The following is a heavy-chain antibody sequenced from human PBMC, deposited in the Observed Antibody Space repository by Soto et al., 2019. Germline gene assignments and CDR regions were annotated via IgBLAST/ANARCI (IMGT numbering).Heavy chain of an antibody. V-gene: IGHV3-64D*06. Sequence: AGSLRLSCSASGFTFSSYAMHWVRQAPGKGLEYVSAISSNGGSTYYADSVKGRFTISRDNSKNTLYLQMSSLRAEDTAVYYCVKDWGPHYYDSSGFGPWGQGTLVTVSS. CDR2: ISSNGGST. J-gene: IGHJ5*02. D-gene: IGHD3-22*01. CDR1: GFTFSSYA. CDR3: VKDWGPHYYDSSGFGP.